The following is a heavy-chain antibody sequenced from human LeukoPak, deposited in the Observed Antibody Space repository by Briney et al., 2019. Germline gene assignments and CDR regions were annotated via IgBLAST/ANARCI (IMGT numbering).Heavy chain of an antibody. J-gene: IGHJ4*02. CDR3: ARDRWSDDAGYFDN. D-gene: IGHD1-1*01. CDR2: IYSSGST. CDR1: GVSVSSHS. V-gene: IGHV4-59*02. Sequence: SETLSLTCTVSGVSVSSHSWSWIRQLPGKGLEWIGYIYSSGSTNYNPSLKSRVTMSVDTSKNQFSLNLRSVSGADTAVYYCARDRWSDDAGYFDNWGQGTLVTVSS.